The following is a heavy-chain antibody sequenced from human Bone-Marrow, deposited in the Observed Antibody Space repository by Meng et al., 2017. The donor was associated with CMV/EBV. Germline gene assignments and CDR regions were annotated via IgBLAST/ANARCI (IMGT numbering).Heavy chain of an antibody. CDR2: ISYDGSNK. J-gene: IGHJ4*02. CDR3: ARAPGSHIDY. V-gene: IGHV3-30*04. Sequence: GESLKISCAASGFTFTSYALHWVRQAPGKGLEWVTVISYDGSNKYYADSVKGRFTISRDNSKNTLYLQMNSLRTEDTAVYYCARAPGSHIDYWGPGNLVTVPS. D-gene: IGHD3-10*01. CDR1: GFTFTSYA.